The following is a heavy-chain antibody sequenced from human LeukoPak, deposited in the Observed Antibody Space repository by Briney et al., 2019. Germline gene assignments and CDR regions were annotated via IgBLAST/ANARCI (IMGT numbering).Heavy chain of an antibody. D-gene: IGHD1-26*01. J-gene: IGHJ4*02. V-gene: IGHV3-23*01. CDR1: GFTFSSYA. CDR3: ARVGKSGSYYYFDY. Sequence: GGSLRLSCAASGFTFSSYAMSWVRQAPGKGLEWVSAISGSGGNTYYADSVKGRFTISRDNSKNTLYLQMTILTAEDTAVYYCARVGKSGSYYYFDYWGQGTLVTVSS. CDR2: ISGSGGNT.